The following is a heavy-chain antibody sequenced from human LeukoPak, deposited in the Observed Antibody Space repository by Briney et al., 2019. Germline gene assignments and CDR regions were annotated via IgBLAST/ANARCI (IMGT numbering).Heavy chain of an antibody. J-gene: IGHJ3*02. V-gene: IGHV4-4*07. CDR3: AKPTIQLWPHDAFDI. CDR2: IYTSGST. CDR1: GGSISSYY. Sequence: SETLSLTCTVSGGSISSYYWSWIRQPAGKGLEWIGRIYTSGSTNYNPSLKSRVTMSVDTSKNQFSLKLSSVTAADTAAYYCAKPTIQLWPHDAFDIWGQGTMVTVSS. D-gene: IGHD5-18*01.